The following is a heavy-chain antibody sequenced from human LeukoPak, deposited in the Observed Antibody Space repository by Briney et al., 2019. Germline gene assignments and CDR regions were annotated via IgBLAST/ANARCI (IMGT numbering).Heavy chain of an antibody. CDR2: ISGSGGST. V-gene: IGHV3-23*01. CDR3: AKGVRRSSDYSSPVDY. Sequence: GGSLRLSCAASGFTFSSYAMSWVRQAPGEGLEWVSAISGSGGSTYYADSVKGRFTISRDNSRNTLYLQMNSLRAEDTAVYYCAKGVRRSSDYSSPVDYWGQGTLVTVSS. CDR1: GFTFSSYA. J-gene: IGHJ4*02. D-gene: IGHD3-22*01.